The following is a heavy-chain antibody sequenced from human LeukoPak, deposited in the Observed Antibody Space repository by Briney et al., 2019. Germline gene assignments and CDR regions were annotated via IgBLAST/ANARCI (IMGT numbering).Heavy chain of an antibody. V-gene: IGHV4-4*07. CDR2: IYTSGST. J-gene: IGHJ4*02. D-gene: IGHD3-3*01. CDR3: ARAITIFGVDPFDY. Sequence: SETLSLTCTVSGGSISSYYWSWIRQPAGKGLEWIGRIYTSGSTNYNPSLKSRVTISVDTSKNQFSLKLSSVTAADTAVYYCARAITIFGVDPFDYWGQGTLVTVSS. CDR1: GGSISSYY.